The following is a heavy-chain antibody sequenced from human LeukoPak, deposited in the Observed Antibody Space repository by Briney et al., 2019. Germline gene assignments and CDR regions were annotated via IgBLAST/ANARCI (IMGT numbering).Heavy chain of an antibody. D-gene: IGHD1-26*01. CDR3: ARGIVGAYSYYFDY. Sequence: PSETLSLTCAVYGGSFSGYYWSWIRQPPGKGLEWIGEINHSGSTNYNPSLKSRVTISVDTSKNQFSLKLSSVTAADTAVYYCARGIVGAYSYYFDYWGQGTLVTVSS. J-gene: IGHJ4*02. V-gene: IGHV4-34*01. CDR2: INHSGST. CDR1: GGSFSGYY.